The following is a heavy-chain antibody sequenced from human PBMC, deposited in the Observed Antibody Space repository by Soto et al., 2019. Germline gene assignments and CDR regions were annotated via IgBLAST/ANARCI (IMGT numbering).Heavy chain of an antibody. J-gene: IGHJ4*02. CDR3: ARGFTIFGVVPDY. Sequence: GGSLSLSCAASGFTFSSYEMNWVRQAPGKGLEWVSYISSSGSTIYYADSVKGRFTISRDNAKNSLYLQMNSLRAEDTAVYYCARGFTIFGVVPDYWGQGTLVTVSS. CDR1: GFTFSSYE. CDR2: ISSSGSTI. D-gene: IGHD3-3*01. V-gene: IGHV3-48*03.